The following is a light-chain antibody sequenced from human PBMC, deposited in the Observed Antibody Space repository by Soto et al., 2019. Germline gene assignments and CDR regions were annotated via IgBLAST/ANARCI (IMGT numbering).Light chain of an antibody. CDR3: QQYGSSPLT. Sequence: EIVLTQSPGTLSLSPGERATLSCRASQSISSNYLAWYHQKPGQAPRLLIHGASRRAYGIPDRFSGSGSATDFTLTTSRLESQDFAVYYCQQYGSSPLTFGGGTKVEV. CDR1: QSISSNY. V-gene: IGKV3-20*01. J-gene: IGKJ4*01. CDR2: GAS.